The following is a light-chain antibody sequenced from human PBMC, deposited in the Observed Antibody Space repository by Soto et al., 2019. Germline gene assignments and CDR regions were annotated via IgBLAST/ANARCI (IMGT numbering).Light chain of an antibody. J-gene: IGKJ3*01. CDR3: QQRSNWLFT. V-gene: IGKV3-11*01. Sequence: EIVLTQSPATLSLSPGERATLSCRASQSVSSYLAWYQQKPGQAPRLLIYDASNRATGIPARFSGSGSGTDFTLTISSLEPEDFAVYYCQQRSNWLFTFGPGTKEDMK. CDR2: DAS. CDR1: QSVSSY.